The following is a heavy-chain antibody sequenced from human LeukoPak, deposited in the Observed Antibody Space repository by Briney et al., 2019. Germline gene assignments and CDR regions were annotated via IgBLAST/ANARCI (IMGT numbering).Heavy chain of an antibody. CDR2: IRYDGSNK. Sequence: GGSLRLSCAESGFTFSSYGMHWVRHAPGKGLEWVAFIRYDGSNKYYADSVKGRFTISRDNAKNSLYLQMNSLRAEDTAVYYCARDFGSTDYYDSSGYQLLDYWGQGTLVTVSS. V-gene: IGHV3-30*02. J-gene: IGHJ4*02. CDR3: ARDFGSTDYYDSSGYQLLDY. CDR1: GFTFSSYG. D-gene: IGHD3-22*01.